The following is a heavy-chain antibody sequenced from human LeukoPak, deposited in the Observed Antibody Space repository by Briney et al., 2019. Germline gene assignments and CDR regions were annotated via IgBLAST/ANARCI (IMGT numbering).Heavy chain of an antibody. J-gene: IGHJ4*02. V-gene: IGHV1-18*01. Sequence: ASVKVSCKASGYTFSSYAISWVRQAPGQGLEWMGWISTYNGITNYAQNLQGRVTMTTDTSARTAYMELRSLRSDDTAVYYCARHGGNYYFDYWGQGTLVTVSS. CDR3: ARHGGNYYFDY. D-gene: IGHD4-23*01. CDR1: GYTFSSYA. CDR2: ISTYNGIT.